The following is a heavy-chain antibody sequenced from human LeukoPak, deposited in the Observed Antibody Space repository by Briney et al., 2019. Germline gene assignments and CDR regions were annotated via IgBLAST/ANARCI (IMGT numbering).Heavy chain of an antibody. V-gene: IGHV3-74*01. CDR1: GFTFSTYW. Sequence: PGGSLRLSCAASGFTFSTYWMHWLRQAPGKGLVWVSRIHSDGSSTRYADSVKGRFTISRDNAQNTLDLQMNSLRAEDTAVYYCARERHFGDYGGFDIWGQGTMVTVSS. D-gene: IGHD4/OR15-4a*01. CDR3: ARERHFGDYGGFDI. J-gene: IGHJ3*02. CDR2: IHSDGSST.